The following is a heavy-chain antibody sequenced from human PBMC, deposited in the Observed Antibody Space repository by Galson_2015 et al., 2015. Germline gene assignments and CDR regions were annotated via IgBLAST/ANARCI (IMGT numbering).Heavy chain of an antibody. CDR2: IYTSGST. Sequence: LSLTCTVSGGSISSGSYYWSWIRQPAGKGLEWIGRIYTSGSTNYNPSLKSRVTISVDTSKNQFSLKLSSVTAADTAVYYCAGGARYSSGWYLGYWGQGTLVTVSS. V-gene: IGHV4-61*02. D-gene: IGHD6-19*01. CDR1: GGSISSGSYY. CDR3: AGGARYSSGWYLGY. J-gene: IGHJ4*02.